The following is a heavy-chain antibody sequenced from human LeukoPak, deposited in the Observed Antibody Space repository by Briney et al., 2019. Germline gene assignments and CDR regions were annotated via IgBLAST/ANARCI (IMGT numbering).Heavy chain of an antibody. Sequence: GGSLRLSCAASGFTFSSYWMSWVRQAPGKGLEWVANIKQDGSEKYYVDSVKGRFTISRDNAKNSLFLQMNSLRAEDTAVYYCAREPPRERWFDTWGQGSLVTVYS. CDR2: IKQDGSEK. V-gene: IGHV3-7*03. CDR3: AREPPRERWFDT. J-gene: IGHJ5*02. D-gene: IGHD1-1*01. CDR1: GFTFSSYW.